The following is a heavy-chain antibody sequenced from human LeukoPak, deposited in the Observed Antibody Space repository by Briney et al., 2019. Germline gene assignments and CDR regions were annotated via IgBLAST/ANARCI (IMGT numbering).Heavy chain of an antibody. D-gene: IGHD3-10*01. CDR1: GGSISSYY. Sequence: SETLSLTCTVSGGSISSYYWSWIRQPPGKGLEWIGYIYHSGSTYYNPSLKSRVTISVDRSKNQFSLKLSSVTAADTAVYYCARKSGYYGSGSTYWGQGTLVTVSS. J-gene: IGHJ4*02. V-gene: IGHV4-59*12. CDR2: IYHSGST. CDR3: ARKSGYYGSGSTY.